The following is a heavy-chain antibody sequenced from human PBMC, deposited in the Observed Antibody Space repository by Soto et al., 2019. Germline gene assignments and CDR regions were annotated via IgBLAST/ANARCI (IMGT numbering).Heavy chain of an antibody. Sequence: PSETLSLTCTVSGGSISSGGYSWSWIRQPPGKGLEWIGEINHSGSTNYNPSLKSRVTISVDTSKNQFSLKLSSVTAADTAVYYCARGPYGDSDYWGQGTLVTVSS. J-gene: IGHJ4*02. V-gene: IGHV4-34*01. CDR2: INHSGST. CDR3: ARGPYGDSDY. D-gene: IGHD4-17*01. CDR1: GGSISSGGYS.